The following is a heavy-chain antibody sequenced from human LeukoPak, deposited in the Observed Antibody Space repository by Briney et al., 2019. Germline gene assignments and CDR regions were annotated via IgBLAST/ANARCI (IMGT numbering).Heavy chain of an antibody. CDR1: GGSISSGGYS. J-gene: IGHJ5*02. D-gene: IGHD2-2*01. CDR2: IYHSGST. Sequence: SETLSLTCAVSGGSISSGGYSWSWIRQPPGKGLEWIGYIYHSGSTYYNPSLKSRVTISVDRSKNQFSLKLSSVTAADTAVYYCARAPVAPAVPGNPVGLWFDPWGQGTLVTVSS. CDR3: ARAPVAPAVPGNPVGLWFDP. V-gene: IGHV4-30-2*01.